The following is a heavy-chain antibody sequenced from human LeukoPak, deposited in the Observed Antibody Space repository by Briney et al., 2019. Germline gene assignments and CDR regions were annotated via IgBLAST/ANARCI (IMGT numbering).Heavy chain of an antibody. D-gene: IGHD2-15*01. CDR3: AAQYCSGGSFYEYERSFQH. CDR2: VNEESGNR. V-gene: IGHV1-3*01. CDR1: GYIYNCYG. Sequence: ASVTVSCRSSGYIYNCYGLHWVGQAGTREREEMACVNEESGNRIYTQNFEDSVTITRDTSASTAYLELSSLRYEDTAVYYCAAQYCSGGSFYEYERSFQHWGQGTLVTVSS. J-gene: IGHJ1*01.